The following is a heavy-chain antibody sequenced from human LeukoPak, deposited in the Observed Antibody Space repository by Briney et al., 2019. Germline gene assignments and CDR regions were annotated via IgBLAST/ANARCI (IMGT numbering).Heavy chain of an antibody. J-gene: IGHJ4*02. CDR2: IFHSGST. V-gene: IGHV4-34*12. CDR3: ARRPRSPYYYGSGSYYNGFDY. CDR1: GGSFSGYY. Sequence: SETLSLTCAVYGGSFSGYYWGWIRQPPGKGLEWIGTIFHSGSTYYNPSLKSRVAISVDTSKNQFSLKLSSVTAADTAVYYCARRPRSPYYYGSGSYYNGFDYWGQGTLVTVSS. D-gene: IGHD3-10*01.